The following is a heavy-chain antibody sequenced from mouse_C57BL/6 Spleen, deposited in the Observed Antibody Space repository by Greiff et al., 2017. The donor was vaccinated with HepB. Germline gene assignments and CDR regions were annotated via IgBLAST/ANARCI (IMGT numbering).Heavy chain of an antibody. CDR1: GYSITSGYY. Sequence: EVKLMESGPGLVKPSQSLSLTCSVTGYSITSGYYWNWIRQFPGNKLEWMGYISYDGSNNYNPSLKNRISITRDTSKNQFFLKLNSVTTEDTATYYCARDKDYGSSYDYFDYWGQGTTLTVSS. CDR2: ISYDGSN. D-gene: IGHD1-1*01. CDR3: ARDKDYGSSYDYFDY. V-gene: IGHV3-6*01. J-gene: IGHJ2*01.